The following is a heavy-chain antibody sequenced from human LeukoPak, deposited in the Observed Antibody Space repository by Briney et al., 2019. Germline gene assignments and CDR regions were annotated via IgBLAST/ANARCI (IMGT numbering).Heavy chain of an antibody. J-gene: IGHJ4*02. CDR1: GFTVSNNY. V-gene: IGHV3-66*01. CDR3: ARAPSSWSDY. CDR2: IYSGGST. Sequence: GGSLRLTCAASGFTVSNNYMSWVRQAPGKGLEWVSIIYSGGSTYYADSVKGRFTISRDNSKNTLHLQMNSLRDEDTAVYYCARAPSSWSDYWGQGTLVTVSS. D-gene: IGHD6-13*01.